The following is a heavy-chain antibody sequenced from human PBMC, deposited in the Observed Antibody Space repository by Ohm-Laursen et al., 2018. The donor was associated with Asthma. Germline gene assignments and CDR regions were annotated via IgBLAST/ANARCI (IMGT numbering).Heavy chain of an antibody. V-gene: IGHV4-31*03. CDR1: GGSISSGGYY. CDR3: ARTLRYYYDSSGQYYFDY. Sequence: PSETLSLTCPVSGGSISSGGYYWSWIRQHPGKGLEWIGYIYYSGSTYYNPSLKSRVTISVDTSKNQFSLKLSSVTAADTAVYYCARTLRYYYDSSGQYYFDYWGQGTLVTVSS. J-gene: IGHJ4*02. CDR2: IYYSGST. D-gene: IGHD3-22*01.